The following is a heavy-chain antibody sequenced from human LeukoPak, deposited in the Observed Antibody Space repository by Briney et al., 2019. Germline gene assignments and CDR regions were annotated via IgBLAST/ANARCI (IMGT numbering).Heavy chain of an antibody. CDR3: ARAIKAVAGTFHRDYYFDY. V-gene: IGHV3-30*04. CDR1: GFTFSSYA. D-gene: IGHD6-19*01. Sequence: LAGGSLRLSCAASGFTFSSYAMHWVRRAPGKGLEWVAVISYDGPNKNYADSVKGRFTISRDNSKNTLYLQMNSLRAEDTAVYYCARAIKAVAGTFHRDYYFDYWGQGTLVTVSS. CDR2: ISYDGPNK. J-gene: IGHJ4*02.